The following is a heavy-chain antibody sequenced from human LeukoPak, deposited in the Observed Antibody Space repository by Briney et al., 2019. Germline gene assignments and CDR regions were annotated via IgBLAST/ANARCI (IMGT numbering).Heavy chain of an antibody. Sequence: GGSLRLSCAVSGFTVTVNFMSWVRQAPGKGLEWVSIIYKSGTISYADSVKGRFIISRDSSTNTLSLQMTSLRAEDTAVYYCAADFYTSYHLGYWGQGTLVTVSS. CDR3: AADFYTSYHLGY. CDR1: GFTVTVNF. J-gene: IGHJ4*02. CDR2: IYKSGTI. V-gene: IGHV3-66*01. D-gene: IGHD3-16*01.